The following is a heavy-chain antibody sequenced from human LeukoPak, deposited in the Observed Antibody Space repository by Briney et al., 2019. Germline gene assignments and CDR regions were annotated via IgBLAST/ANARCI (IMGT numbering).Heavy chain of an antibody. CDR2: INHSGST. CDR1: GGSFSGYY. V-gene: IGHV4-34*01. Sequence: PSETLSLTCAVYGGSFSGYYWSWIRQPPGKGLEWIGEINHSGSTNYNPSLKSRVTISVDTSKNQVSLKLSSVTAADTAVYYCARGSWDYWGQGTLVTVSS. CDR3: ARGSWDY. J-gene: IGHJ4*02.